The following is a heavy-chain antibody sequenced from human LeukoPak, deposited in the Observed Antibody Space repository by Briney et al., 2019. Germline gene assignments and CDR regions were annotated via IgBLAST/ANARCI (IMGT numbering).Heavy chain of an antibody. D-gene: IGHD3-10*01. CDR3: ARDRRAGHVYYYGSGGFDY. CDR1: GYTFTSYG. CDR2: ISAYNGNT. J-gene: IGHJ4*02. Sequence: ASVKVSCKASGYTFTSYGISWVRQAPGQGLEWMGWISAYNGNTNYAQKLQGRVTTTTDTSTSTAYMELRSLRSDDTAVYYCARDRRAGHVYYYGSGGFDYWGQGTLVTVSS. V-gene: IGHV1-18*01.